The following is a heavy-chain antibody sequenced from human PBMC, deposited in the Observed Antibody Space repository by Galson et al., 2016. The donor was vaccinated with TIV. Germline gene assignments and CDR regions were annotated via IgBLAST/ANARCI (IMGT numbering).Heavy chain of an antibody. CDR1: GGTFSSYV. D-gene: IGHD5-18*01. CDR3: AKDRNTAFDTHYSYYGLDV. CDR2: IIPMFGTA. V-gene: IGHV1-69*13. Sequence: SVKVSCKASGGTFSSYVIKWVRQAPGQGLEWMGEIIPMFGTANYAQKFQGRVTITADESTSTAYMELSSLRSEDTAVYYCAKDRNTAFDTHYSYYGLDVGGQGTTVIVSS. J-gene: IGHJ6*02.